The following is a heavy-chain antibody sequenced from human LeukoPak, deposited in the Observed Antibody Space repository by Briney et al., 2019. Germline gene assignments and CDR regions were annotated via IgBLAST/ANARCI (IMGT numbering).Heavy chain of an antibody. CDR3: ARGLSGSYLHWFDL. CDR2: ISSDDETI. J-gene: IGHJ5*02. D-gene: IGHD1-26*01. V-gene: IGHV3-11*04. Sequence: GGSLRLSCAASGFYFRDYYMNWIRQAPGKGLEWLSYISSDDETISYADSVKGRFTISRDNAKNSLYLQMNNLRADDTAIYYCARGLSGSYLHWFDLWGQGTLVTVSS. CDR1: GFYFRDYY.